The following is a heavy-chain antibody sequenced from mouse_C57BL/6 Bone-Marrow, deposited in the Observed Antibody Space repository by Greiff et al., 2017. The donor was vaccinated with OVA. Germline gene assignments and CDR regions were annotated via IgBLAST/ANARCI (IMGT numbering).Heavy chain of an antibody. CDR3: ARHSSGHYAMDY. CDR2: INSDGGST. J-gene: IGHJ4*01. V-gene: IGHV5-2*01. D-gene: IGHD3-2*02. CDR1: EYEFPSHD. Sequence: EVKLVESGGGLVQPGESLKLSCESNEYEFPSHDMSWVRKTPEKRLELVAAINSDGGSTYYPDTMERRFIISRDNTKKTLYLQMSSRRAEDTALYYCARHSSGHYAMDYWGQGTSVTVSS.